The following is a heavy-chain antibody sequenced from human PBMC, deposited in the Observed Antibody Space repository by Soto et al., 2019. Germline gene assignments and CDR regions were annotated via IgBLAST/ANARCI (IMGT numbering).Heavy chain of an antibody. CDR3: ATRRGDGYNDY. CDR1: GGTFSSYS. D-gene: IGHD3-10*01. Sequence: QVQLVQSGAEVKKPGSSVKVSCKASGGTFSSYSISWVRQAPGQGLEWMGRIIPILGIANYAQQIQGRVTITADKSTSTAYMALSSMRSEDTAVYYCATRRGDGYNDYWGQGTLVTVSS. V-gene: IGHV1-69*02. CDR2: IIPILGIA. J-gene: IGHJ4*02.